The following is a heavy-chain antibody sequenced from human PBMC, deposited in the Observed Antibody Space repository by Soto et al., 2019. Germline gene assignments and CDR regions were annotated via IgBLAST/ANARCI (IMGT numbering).Heavy chain of an antibody. D-gene: IGHD3-22*01. CDR1: GYKFTSSW. V-gene: IGHV5-51*01. Sequence: ASVKISCRTSGYKFTSSWIAWVRQMPGKGLEWMGIIFPSDSDTRYSPSFQGQVTISADRSTSTVFLQWASLKASDTAVYFCARKDKSGYFNWFDPWGQGTLVTVSS. CDR2: IFPSDSDT. J-gene: IGHJ5*02. CDR3: ARKDKSGYFNWFDP.